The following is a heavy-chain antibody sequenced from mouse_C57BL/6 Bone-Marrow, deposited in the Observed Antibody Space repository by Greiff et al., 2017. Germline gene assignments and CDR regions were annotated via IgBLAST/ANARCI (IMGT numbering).Heavy chain of an antibody. CDR3: ARVVDY. V-gene: IGHV1-26*01. Sequence: VQLQQSGPELVKPGASVKISCKASGYTFTDYYMNWVKQSHGKSLEWIGDINPNNGGTSYNQKFKGKATLTVDKSSSTAYMELRSLTSEDSAVYYCARVVDYWGQGTTLTVSS. J-gene: IGHJ2*01. CDR2: INPNNGGT. CDR1: GYTFTDYY.